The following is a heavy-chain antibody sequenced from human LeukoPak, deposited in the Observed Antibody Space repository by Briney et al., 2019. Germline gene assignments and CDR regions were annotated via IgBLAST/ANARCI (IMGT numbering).Heavy chain of an antibody. CDR3: AKDFGGYDSSGYPNY. D-gene: IGHD3-22*01. J-gene: IGHJ4*02. Sequence: PGGSLRLSCAASGFTFSSYSMSWVRQAPGKGLEWVSGISGSGLSTSYADSVKGRFTISRDNSKNTLYLQMNSLRAEDTAVYYCAKDFGGYDSSGYPNYWGQGTLVTVSS. V-gene: IGHV3-23*01. CDR2: ISGSGLST. CDR1: GFTFSSYS.